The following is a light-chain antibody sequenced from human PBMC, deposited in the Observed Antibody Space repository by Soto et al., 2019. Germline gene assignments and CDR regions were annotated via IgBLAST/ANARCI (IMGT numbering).Light chain of an antibody. CDR2: DVS. V-gene: IGLV2-14*01. CDR1: SSDVGGYNY. CDR3: SSYTSSSTIGV. J-gene: IGLJ3*02. Sequence: ALTQPASVSGSPGQSITISCTGTSSDVGGYNYVSWYQQHPGKAPKLMIYDVSNRPSGVSNRFSGSKSGNTASLTISGLQAEDEADYYCSSYTSSSTIGVFGGGTTVTVL.